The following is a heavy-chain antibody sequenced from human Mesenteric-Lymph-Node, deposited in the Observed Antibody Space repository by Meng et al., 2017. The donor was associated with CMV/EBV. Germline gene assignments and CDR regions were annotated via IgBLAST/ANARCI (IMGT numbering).Heavy chain of an antibody. D-gene: IGHD1-1*01. V-gene: IGHV4-59*01. Sequence: SETLSLTCTVSGGSLNTYYWSWIRQPPGKGLEWIGYIYYSGTAIYKSSLKSHVTISLDSSKSQFSLQLSSVTAADTAMYYCARYGKAFDIWGQGTAVTVSS. J-gene: IGHJ3*02. CDR1: GGSLNTYY. CDR2: IYYSGTA. CDR3: ARYGKAFDI.